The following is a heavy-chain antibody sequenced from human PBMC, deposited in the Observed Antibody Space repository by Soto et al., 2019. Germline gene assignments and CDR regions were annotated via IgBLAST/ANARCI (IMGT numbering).Heavy chain of an antibody. Sequence: SETLSLTCTVSGVSISSISSYWGWIRQPPGKGLEWIGDIYYSGNTYYNPSLKSRVTIFVDTSKNQFSLKLSSVTAADTAVYYCARRVPDRSGYYYSDYWGEGTMVTVSS. D-gene: IGHD3-22*01. CDR1: GVSISSISSY. J-gene: IGHJ4*02. CDR2: IYYSGNT. V-gene: IGHV4-39*01. CDR3: ARRVPDRSGYYYSDY.